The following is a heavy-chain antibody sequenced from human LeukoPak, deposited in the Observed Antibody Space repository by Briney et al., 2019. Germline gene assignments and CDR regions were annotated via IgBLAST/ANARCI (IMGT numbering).Heavy chain of an antibody. CDR1: GVTFSGFS. Sequence: PGGSLRLSCTASGVTFSGFSMHWVRQAPGKGLEWLSSISTSSRSTYYADSVKGRFTISRDNAKNTLFLDMHSLRPGDSAVYYCARSAVRGVACDYWGQGTLLTVSS. CDR3: ARSAVRGVACDY. D-gene: IGHD3-10*01. V-gene: IGHV3-48*01. CDR2: ISTSSRST. J-gene: IGHJ4*02.